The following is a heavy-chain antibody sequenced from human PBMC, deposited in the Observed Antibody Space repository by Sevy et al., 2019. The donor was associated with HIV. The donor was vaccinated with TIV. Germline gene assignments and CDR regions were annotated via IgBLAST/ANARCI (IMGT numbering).Heavy chain of an antibody. CDR2: INPNTGTT. D-gene: IGHD3-3*01. CDR3: SLLSAVESMDV. CDR1: GYSFIGYY. Sequence: ASVKVSCKASGYSFIGYYMHWVRQAPGQGLEWMGWINPNTGTTNYAQKFQGRVTMTRDTSISTAYMELRRLRSDDTAVYYCSLLSAVESMDVWGKRTTVTVSS. V-gene: IGHV1-2*02. J-gene: IGHJ6*03.